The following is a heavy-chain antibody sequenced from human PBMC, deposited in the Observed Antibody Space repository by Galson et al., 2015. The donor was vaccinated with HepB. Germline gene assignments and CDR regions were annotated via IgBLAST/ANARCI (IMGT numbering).Heavy chain of an antibody. V-gene: IGHV3-48*02. CDR3: ARVSRGSGTYIFDY. D-gene: IGHD3-10*01. CDR2: ISSSSSTI. CDR1: GFTFSGYS. J-gene: IGHJ4*02. Sequence: SLRLSCAASGFTFSGYSMNWVRQAPGKGLAWVSYISSSSSTIYYADSVKGRLTISRDNAKNSLYLQMNSLRDEDTAVYYCARVSRGSGTYIFDYWGQGTLVTVSS.